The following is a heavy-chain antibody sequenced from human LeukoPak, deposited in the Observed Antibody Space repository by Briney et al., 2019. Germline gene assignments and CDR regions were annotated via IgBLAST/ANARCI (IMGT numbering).Heavy chain of an antibody. V-gene: IGHV3-9*01. J-gene: IGHJ4*02. Sequence: GGSLRLSCAASGSTFDDYAMHWVRQALGKGLEWVSGISWNSGSIGYADSVKGRFTISRDNAKNSLYLQMNSLRAEDTALYYCAKDIVGATTGPFDYWGQGTLVTVSS. CDR1: GSTFDDYA. CDR2: ISWNSGSI. CDR3: AKDIVGATTGPFDY. D-gene: IGHD1-26*01.